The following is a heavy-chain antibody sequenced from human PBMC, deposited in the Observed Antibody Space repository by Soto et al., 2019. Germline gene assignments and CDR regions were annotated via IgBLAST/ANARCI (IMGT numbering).Heavy chain of an antibody. CDR3: ASDQGSRSYYEFDY. J-gene: IGHJ4*02. CDR2: ISTYNGNT. D-gene: IGHD3-10*01. Sequence: QVQLVQSGAEVKKSGASVKVSCKASGYTFNSYGISWVRQAPGQGLEWMGWISTYNGNTNYAQKFQGRVTMTTDTSTSTAYMELRSLRSDDTAVYYCASDQGSRSYYEFDYWGQGTLVTVSS. V-gene: IGHV1-18*01. CDR1: GYTFNSYG.